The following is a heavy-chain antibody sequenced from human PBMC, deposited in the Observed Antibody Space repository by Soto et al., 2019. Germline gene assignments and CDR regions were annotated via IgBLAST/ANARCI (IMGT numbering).Heavy chain of an antibody. CDR2: IKSKTDGGTT. D-gene: IGHD3-9*01. V-gene: IGHV3-15*01. Sequence: EVQLVESGGGLVKPGGSLRLSCAAYGVTFSNAWMSWVRQAPGKGLEWVGRIKSKTDGGTTDYAAPGKGTFTISRDDSNNTMYLQMNSLTSEDTAVYYCTTTGRKDYDILTGYPYYFDYWGQGTLVTVSS. CDR1: GVTFSNAW. CDR3: TTTGRKDYDILTGYPYYFDY. J-gene: IGHJ4*02.